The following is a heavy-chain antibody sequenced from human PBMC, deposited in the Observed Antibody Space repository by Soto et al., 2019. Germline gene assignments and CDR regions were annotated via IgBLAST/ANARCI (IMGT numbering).Heavy chain of an antibody. V-gene: IGHV3-21*01. CDR1: GFTFSSYS. D-gene: IGHD3-10*01. Sequence: GSLRLSCAASGFTFSSYSMNWVRQAPGKGLXWVSSISSSSSYIYYADSVKGRSTISRDNAKNSLYLQMNSLRAEDTAVYYCARDRPRGGVAEYYYYYRMDVWGQGTTVTVSS. CDR2: ISSSSSYI. CDR3: ARDRPRGGVAEYYYYYRMDV. J-gene: IGHJ6*02.